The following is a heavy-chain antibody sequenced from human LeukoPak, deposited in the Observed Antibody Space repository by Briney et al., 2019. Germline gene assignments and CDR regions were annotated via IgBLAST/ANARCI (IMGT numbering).Heavy chain of an antibody. Sequence: ETSETLSLTCTVSGGSISCGDYYWSWIRQPPGKGLEWIGYIYYSGSTYYDPSLKSRVTISVDTSKNQFSLKLSSVTAADTAVYYCARGLWVVVAATINNWFDPWGQGTLVTVSS. J-gene: IGHJ5*02. CDR3: ARGLWVVVAATINNWFDP. CDR1: GGSISCGDYY. CDR2: IYYSGST. V-gene: IGHV4-30-4*01. D-gene: IGHD2-15*01.